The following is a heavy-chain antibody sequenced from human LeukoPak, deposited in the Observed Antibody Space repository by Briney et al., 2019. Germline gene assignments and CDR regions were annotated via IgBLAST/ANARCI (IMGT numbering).Heavy chain of an antibody. CDR1: GYTFTSYY. D-gene: IGHD4-17*01. Sequence: ASVKVSCKASGYTFTSYYMHWVQQAPGQGLEWMGIINPSVGITSYAQKFQGRVTITRDTSTSTVYMELSSLRSEDTAVYYCARDAKGIGDYGMDVWGQGTTVTVSS. V-gene: IGHV1-46*01. CDR2: INPSVGIT. J-gene: IGHJ6*02. CDR3: ARDAKGIGDYGMDV.